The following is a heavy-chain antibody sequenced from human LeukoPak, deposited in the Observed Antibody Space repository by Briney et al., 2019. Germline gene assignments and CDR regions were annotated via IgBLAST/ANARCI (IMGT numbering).Heavy chain of an antibody. J-gene: IGHJ4*02. Sequence: KSSETLSLTCTVSGASISNYYWSWIRQTPEKGLEWMGHIHSSGGSSYYPSLKSRLTLSIDTSRNQLSLKLPSVTAADTALYFCARLGSYHDFWGQGALVTVSS. CDR2: IHSSGGS. CDR3: ARLGSYHDF. D-gene: IGHD1-26*01. V-gene: IGHV4-4*09. CDR1: GASISNYY.